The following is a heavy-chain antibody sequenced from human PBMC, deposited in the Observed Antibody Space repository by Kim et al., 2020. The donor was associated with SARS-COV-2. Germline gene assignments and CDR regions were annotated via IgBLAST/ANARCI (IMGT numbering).Heavy chain of an antibody. CDR2: IGYDGTTQ. CDR1: GFTFRSYA. CDR3: ARDNFTYSAIDF. J-gene: IGHJ4*02. Sequence: GGSLRLSCAASGFTFRSYAIHWVRQAPGKGLEWLAVIGYDGTTQHYADSVKGRLTVSRDNSKDTLDLQMNSLRVEDTAIYYCARDNFTYSAIDFWGQGARVTVSS. V-gene: IGHV3-30*12. D-gene: IGHD2-21*01.